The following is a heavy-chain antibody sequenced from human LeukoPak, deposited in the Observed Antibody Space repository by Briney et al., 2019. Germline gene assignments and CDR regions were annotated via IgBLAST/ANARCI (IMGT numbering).Heavy chain of an antibody. CDR1: GYTFTGYY. J-gene: IGHJ4*02. CDR3: ARGFDWLSYYFDF. V-gene: IGHV1-2*02. Sequence: GASVKVSCKASGYTFTGYYMHWVRQAPGQGLEWMGWINPNSGDTNYAQKFQGRVTMTRDTSISTAYMELSRQRSDDTAVYYCARGFDWLSYYFDFWGQGTLVTVSS. CDR2: INPNSGDT. D-gene: IGHD3-9*01.